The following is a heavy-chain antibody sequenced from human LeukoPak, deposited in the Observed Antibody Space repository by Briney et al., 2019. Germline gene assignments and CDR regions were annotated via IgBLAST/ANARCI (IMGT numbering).Heavy chain of an antibody. Sequence: SETLSLTCAVYGGSFSGYYWSWVRQPPGKGLEGIGEINHSGSTNYNPSLKRRVTISVDTSMNQFSLKLSSVTAADTAVYYCARGGYSYGHYYYYYYMDVWGKGTTVTVSS. CDR3: ARGGYSYGHYYYYYYMDV. D-gene: IGHD5-18*01. V-gene: IGHV4-34*01. CDR2: INHSGST. J-gene: IGHJ6*03. CDR1: GGSFSGYY.